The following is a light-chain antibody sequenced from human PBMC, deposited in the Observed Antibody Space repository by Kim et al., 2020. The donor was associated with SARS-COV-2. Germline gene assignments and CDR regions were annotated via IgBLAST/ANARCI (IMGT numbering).Light chain of an antibody. Sequence: SVTPGERTTRSCRASESVSIYLAWYQQKPGQAPRLLIYDASNRATGIPARFSGSGSGTDFTLTISSLEPEDFAVYYCQQRSNWLTFGQGTKLEI. CDR1: ESVSIY. V-gene: IGKV3-11*01. CDR2: DAS. J-gene: IGKJ2*01. CDR3: QQRSNWLT.